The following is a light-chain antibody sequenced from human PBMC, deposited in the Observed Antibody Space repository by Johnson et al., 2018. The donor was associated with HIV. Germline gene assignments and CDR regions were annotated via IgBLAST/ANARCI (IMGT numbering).Light chain of an antibody. CDR2: DNN. V-gene: IGLV1-51*01. Sequence: QSVLTQPPSVSAAPGQKVTISCSGSSSNIGNSYVSWYQQLPGTAPKLLIYDNNKRPSGIPDRFSGSKSGTSATLGITGLQTGDEADYCCGTWDSSLEYVFGTATKVTVL. CDR3: GTWDSSLEYV. CDR1: SSNIGNSY. J-gene: IGLJ1*01.